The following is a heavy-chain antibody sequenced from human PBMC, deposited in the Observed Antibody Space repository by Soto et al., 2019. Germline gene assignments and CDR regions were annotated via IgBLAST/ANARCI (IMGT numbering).Heavy chain of an antibody. J-gene: IGHJ5*02. CDR1: GFTFSSYA. Sequence: PGVSLRLSCAASGFTFSSYAMSWVRQAPGKGLEWVSAISGSGGSTYYADSVKGRFTISRDNSKNTLYLQMNSLRAEDTAVYYCAKSMIAVAVPNWFDPWGQGTLVTVSS. V-gene: IGHV3-23*01. CDR3: AKSMIAVAVPNWFDP. D-gene: IGHD6-19*01. CDR2: ISGSGGST.